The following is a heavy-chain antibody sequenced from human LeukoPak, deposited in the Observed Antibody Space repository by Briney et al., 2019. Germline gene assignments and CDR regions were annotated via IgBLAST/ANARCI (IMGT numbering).Heavy chain of an antibody. D-gene: IGHD3-10*01. Sequence: ASVKVSCKASGYTFTGYYIHWVRQAPGQGLEWVGWMNPNSGNTGYAQKFQGRVTMTRNTSISTAYMELSSLRSEDTAVYYCARGPLQGLWFGELYYFDYWGQGTLVTVSS. CDR3: ARGPLQGLWFGELYYFDY. CDR1: GYTFTGYY. CDR2: MNPNSGNT. V-gene: IGHV1-8*02. J-gene: IGHJ4*02.